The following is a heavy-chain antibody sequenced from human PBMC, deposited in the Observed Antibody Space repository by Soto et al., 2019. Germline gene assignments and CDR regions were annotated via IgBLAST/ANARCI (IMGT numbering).Heavy chain of an antibody. Sequence: PSETLSLTCAVYGGSFSGYYWSWIRQPPGKGLEWIGEINHSGSTNYNPSPKSRVTISVDTSKNQFSLKLSSVTAADTAVYYCARGVIVVVVAATSTYNWFDPWGQGTLVTVSS. V-gene: IGHV4-34*01. CDR2: INHSGST. CDR1: GGSFSGYY. CDR3: ARGVIVVVVAATSTYNWFDP. D-gene: IGHD2-15*01. J-gene: IGHJ5*02.